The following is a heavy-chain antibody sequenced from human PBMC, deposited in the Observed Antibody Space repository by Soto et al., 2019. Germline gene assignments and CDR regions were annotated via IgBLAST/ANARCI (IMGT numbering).Heavy chain of an antibody. CDR1: GFTFSSYA. D-gene: IGHD2-21*02. V-gene: IGHV3-30-3*01. Sequence: VQLVESGGGLVKPGGSLRLSCAASGFTFSSYAMHWVRQAPGKGLEWVAVISYDGSNKYYADSVKGRFTISRDNSKNTLYLQMNSLRAEDTAVYYCARATYCGGDCYPPDAFDIWGQGTMVTVSS. CDR2: ISYDGSNK. CDR3: ARATYCGGDCYPPDAFDI. J-gene: IGHJ3*02.